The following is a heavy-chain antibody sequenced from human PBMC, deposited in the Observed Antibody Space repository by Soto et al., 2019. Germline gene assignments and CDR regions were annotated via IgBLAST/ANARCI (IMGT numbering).Heavy chain of an antibody. D-gene: IGHD5-12*01. CDR1: GFTFSNAW. CDR2: IKSKTDGGTT. CDR3: TTDLEMATTAPWNFDY. Sequence: GGSLRLSCAASGFTFSNAWMSWVRQAPGKGLEWVGRIKSKTDGGTTDYAAPVKGRFTISRDDSKNTLYLQMNSLKTEDTAVYYCTTDLEMATTAPWNFDYWGQGTLVTVS. J-gene: IGHJ4*02. V-gene: IGHV3-15*01.